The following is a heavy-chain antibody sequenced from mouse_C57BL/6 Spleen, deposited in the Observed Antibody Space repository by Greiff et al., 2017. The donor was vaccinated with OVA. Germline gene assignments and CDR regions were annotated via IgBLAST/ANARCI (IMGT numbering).Heavy chain of an antibody. D-gene: IGHD2-4*01. Sequence: VQQQQSGAELVKPGASVKMSCKASGYTFTTYPIEWMKQNHGKSLEWIGNFHPYNDDTKYNEKFKGKATLTVEKSSSTVYLELSRLTSDDSAVYYCAISAYDYDEGYYAMDYWGQGTSVTVSS. J-gene: IGHJ4*01. CDR2: FHPYNDDT. CDR3: AISAYDYDEGYYAMDY. CDR1: GYTFTTYP. V-gene: IGHV1-47*01.